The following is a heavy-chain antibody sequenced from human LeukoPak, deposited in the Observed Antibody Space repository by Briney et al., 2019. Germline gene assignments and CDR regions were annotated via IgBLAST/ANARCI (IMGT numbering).Heavy chain of an antibody. J-gene: IGHJ2*01. CDR2: IYHSGST. D-gene: IGHD7-27*01. Sequence: PSGTLSLTCAVSGGSISSGDYSWSWIRQPPGEGLEWIGYIYHSGSTYYDPSLKSRVTISLDRSKDQFSLKLSSVTAADTAVYYCARVLTGGYWYFDLWGRGTLVTVSS. V-gene: IGHV4-30-2*01. CDR1: GGSISSGDYS. CDR3: ARVLTGGYWYFDL.